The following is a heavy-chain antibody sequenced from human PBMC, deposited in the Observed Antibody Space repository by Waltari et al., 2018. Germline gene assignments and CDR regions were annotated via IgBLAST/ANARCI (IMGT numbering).Heavy chain of an antibody. CDR2: IWYVGSNN. D-gene: IGHD3-16*01. V-gene: IGHV3-33*03. CDR1: GFTFSSYG. J-gene: IGHJ6*03. Sequence: QVQLVASGGGVVQPGRSLRLPCAASGFTFSSYGLHWVRQAPGKGLEWVAVIWYVGSNNYYADSVKGRFTISRDKSKNTLYLQMNSLRAEDTAVYYCAKKASGGVDGSRGMDVWGKGTTVTVSS. CDR3: AKKASGGVDGSRGMDV.